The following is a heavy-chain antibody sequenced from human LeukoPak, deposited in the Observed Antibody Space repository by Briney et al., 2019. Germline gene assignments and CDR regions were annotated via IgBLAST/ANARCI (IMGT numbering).Heavy chain of an antibody. J-gene: IGHJ4*02. V-gene: IGHV1-69*05. CDR3: ARGLGSSGYYSYFDY. Sequence: ASVKVSCKASGGTFSSYAINWVRQAPGQGLEWMGGIIPIFGTANYTQKFQGRVTITTDESTSTAYMELSSLRSVDTAVYYCARGLGSSGYYSYFDYWGQGTLVTVSS. CDR2: IIPIFGTA. D-gene: IGHD3-22*01. CDR1: GGTFSSYA.